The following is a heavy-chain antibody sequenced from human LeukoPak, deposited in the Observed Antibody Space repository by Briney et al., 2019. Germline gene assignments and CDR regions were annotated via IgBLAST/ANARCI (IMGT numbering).Heavy chain of an antibody. CDR3: AREGYCSGVSCYSVLHAFDI. J-gene: IGHJ3*02. CDR2: IYYSGST. V-gene: IGHV4-39*07. Sequence: SETLSLTCTVSGGSISSSSYYWGWIRQPPGKGLEWIGSIYYSGSTYYNPSLKSRVTISVDTSKNQFSLKLNSVTAADTAVYYCAREGYCSGVSCYSVLHAFDIWGQGTMDTVSS. D-gene: IGHD2-15*01. CDR1: GGSISSSSYY.